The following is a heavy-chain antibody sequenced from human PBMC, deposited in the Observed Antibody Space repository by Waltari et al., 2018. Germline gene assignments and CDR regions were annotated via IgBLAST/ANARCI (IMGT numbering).Heavy chain of an antibody. J-gene: IGHJ4*02. CDR3: ASYGGASGDRFDY. V-gene: IGHV5-51*01. Sequence: EVQLVQSGAEVKKPGESLKISCKGSGYSFTSYWIGWVRQLPGKGLEWRGIIYPGDAYTRYSPSFQGQVTISADKSISTAYLQWSSLKASDTAMYYCASYGGASGDRFDYWGQGTLVTVSS. D-gene: IGHD4-17*01. CDR2: IYPGDAYT. CDR1: GYSFTSYW.